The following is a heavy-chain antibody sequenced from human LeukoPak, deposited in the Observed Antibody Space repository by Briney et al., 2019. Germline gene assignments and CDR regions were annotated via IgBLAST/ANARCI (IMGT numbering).Heavy chain of an antibody. CDR1: GFTFSNYG. CDR2: ITASGGNT. D-gene: IGHD5-18*01. J-gene: IGHJ4*02. Sequence: PGGSLRLSCAASGFTFSNYGTHWVRQAPGKGLEWVSAITASGGNTYYADSVKGRFTISRDNSKNTLYLQVNSLRAEDTAVYYCAKGNGYSYGRYYFDYWGQGTLVTVSS. V-gene: IGHV3-23*01. CDR3: AKGNGYSYGRYYFDY.